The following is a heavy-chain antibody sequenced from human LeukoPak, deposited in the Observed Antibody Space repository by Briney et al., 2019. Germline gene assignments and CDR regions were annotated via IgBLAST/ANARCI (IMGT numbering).Heavy chain of an antibody. CDR1: GYSISSDYY. CDR2: IYHSGST. CDR3: ARLRYSSSWYDRYYFDY. J-gene: IGHJ4*02. Sequence: PSETLSLTCAVSGYSISSDYYWGWLRQPPGQGLEWVGIIYHSGSTYYNPSLKSRVTISVDTSKNQFSLKLSSVTAADTAVYYCARLRYSSSWYDRYYFDYWGQGTLVTVSS. D-gene: IGHD6-13*01. V-gene: IGHV4-38-2*01.